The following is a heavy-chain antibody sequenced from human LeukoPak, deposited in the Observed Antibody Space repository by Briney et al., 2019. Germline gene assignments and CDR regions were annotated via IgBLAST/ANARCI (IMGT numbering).Heavy chain of an antibody. CDR3: ARHRPPKMAVAGKGRFDY. CDR2: LSDIGTT. D-gene: IGHD6-19*01. J-gene: IGHJ4*02. CDR1: GGSVSISTSF. Sequence: SETLSLTCTVSGGSVSISTSFWRWIRQPQGEGLEWIVSLSDIGTTYYTPSLRNPVTISVHMSKNQFSMELSSVTAAATSLFYSARHRPPKMAVAGKGRFDYWGQGTLVTVSS. V-gene: IGHV4-39*01.